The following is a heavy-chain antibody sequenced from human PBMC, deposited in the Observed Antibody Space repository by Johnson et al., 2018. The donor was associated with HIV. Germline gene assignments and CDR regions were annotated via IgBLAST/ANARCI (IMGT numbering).Heavy chain of an antibody. J-gene: IGHJ3*02. Sequence: VQLVESGGGVVQPGGSLRLSCAASGFTFSSYGMHWVRQAPGKGLEWVAFIRYDGSYKYYADSVKGRFTISRDNSKNTLYRQMNSLRAEDTAVYYCARACSGGSCYEEKSPDAFDIWGQGTMVTVSS. CDR3: ARACSGGSCYEEKSPDAFDI. D-gene: IGHD2-15*01. V-gene: IGHV3-30*02. CDR1: GFTFSSYG. CDR2: IRYDGSYK.